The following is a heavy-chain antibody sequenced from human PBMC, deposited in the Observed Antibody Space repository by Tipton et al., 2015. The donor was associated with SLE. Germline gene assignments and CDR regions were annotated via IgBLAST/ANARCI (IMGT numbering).Heavy chain of an antibody. CDR3: ARDSPTVAGTFDS. Sequence: TLSLTCGVSGGSFNGYFWTWIRQPPGKGLEWIAEIIHSGVTNYNPSLRSRVTISVDMSKSQVSLKLSSVTAADTAVYYCARDSPTVAGTFDSWGQGTLVIVSA. CDR2: IIHSGVT. J-gene: IGHJ4*02. D-gene: IGHD6-19*01. CDR1: GGSFNGYF. V-gene: IGHV4-34*12.